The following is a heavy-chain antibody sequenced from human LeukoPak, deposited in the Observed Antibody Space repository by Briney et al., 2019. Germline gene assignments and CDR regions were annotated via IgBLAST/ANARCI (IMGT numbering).Heavy chain of an antibody. CDR2: SGSGDNT. J-gene: IGHJ4*02. CDR1: GFTFSSYE. Sequence: GGSLRLSCAASGFTFSSYEMNWVRQAPGKGLEWVSTSGSGDNTYYADSAKGRFTISRDNSKNTLYLQMNSLRAEDTAVYYCARVTYGSGTYGAFDYWGQGTLVTVSS. V-gene: IGHV3-23*01. CDR3: ARVTYGSGTYGAFDY. D-gene: IGHD3-10*01.